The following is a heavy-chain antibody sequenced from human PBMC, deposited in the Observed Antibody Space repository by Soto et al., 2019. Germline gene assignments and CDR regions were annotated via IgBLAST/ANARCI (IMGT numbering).Heavy chain of an antibody. V-gene: IGHV2-5*02. J-gene: IGHJ5*02. CDR3: AHRRAYCTGGSCCSIWFDP. Sequence: QITLKESGPTLVKPTQTLTLTCTFSGFSLSTSGMGVGWIRQPPGKALEWLALIYWDDDKRYSPSLKSRLTITKDTSKNQVVLTMTNMDPVDTATYYCAHRRAYCTGGSCCSIWFDPWGQGTLVTVSS. D-gene: IGHD2-15*01. CDR2: IYWDDDK. CDR1: GFSLSTSGMG.